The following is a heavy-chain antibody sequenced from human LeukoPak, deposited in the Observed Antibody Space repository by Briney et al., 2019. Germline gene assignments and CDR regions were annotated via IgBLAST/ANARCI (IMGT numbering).Heavy chain of an antibody. CDR2: ISSNGGST. D-gene: IGHD6-19*01. V-gene: IGHV3-64*01. Sequence: GGTLRLSCAASGFTFSSYAMHWVRQAPGKGLEYVSAISSNGGSTYYANSVKGRFTIPRDNSKNTLYLQMGSLRAEALAVYYCAREPYSCGLGWFDPWGQGTLVSVSS. CDR3: AREPYSCGLGWFDP. J-gene: IGHJ5*02. CDR1: GFTFSSYA.